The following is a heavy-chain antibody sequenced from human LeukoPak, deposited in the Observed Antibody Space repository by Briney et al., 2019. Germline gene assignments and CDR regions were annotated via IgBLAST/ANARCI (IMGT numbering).Heavy chain of an antibody. J-gene: IGHJ6*04. Sequence: SETLSLTCAVYGGSFSGYYWSWIRQPPGKGLEWIGEINHSGSTNYNPSLKSRVTISVDTSKNQFSLKLSSVTAADTAVYYCARFVFYGSGSYYNVHGMDVWGKGPTVTVSS. V-gene: IGHV4-34*01. D-gene: IGHD3-10*01. CDR2: INHSGST. CDR3: ARFVFYGSGSYYNVHGMDV. CDR1: GGSFSGYY.